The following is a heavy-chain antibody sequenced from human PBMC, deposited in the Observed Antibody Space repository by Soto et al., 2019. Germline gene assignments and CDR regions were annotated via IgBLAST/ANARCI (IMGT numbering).Heavy chain of an antibody. D-gene: IGHD1-26*01. V-gene: IGHV3-74*01. J-gene: IGHJ4*02. CDR1: GFTFNTHW. CDR2: IYVDGITT. CDR3: ARGGAMGVVY. Sequence: SLRLACTASGFTFNTHWKHWVRQPPAKGLVWDSRIYVDGITTNYADDVKVRLTFSADNAKNNVYLHVNPLRDQDTAVYYCARGGAMGVVYWGQG.